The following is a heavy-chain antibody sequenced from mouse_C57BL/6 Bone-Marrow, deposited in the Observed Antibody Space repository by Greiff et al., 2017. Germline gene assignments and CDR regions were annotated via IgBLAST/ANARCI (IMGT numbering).Heavy chain of an antibody. D-gene: IGHD2-2*01. J-gene: IGHJ3*01. CDR3: ARGGGYGGFAY. CDR2: INYDGSST. V-gene: IGHV5-16*01. CDR1: GFTFSDYY. Sequence: EVQRVESEGGLVQPGSSMKLSCTASGFTFSDYYMAWVRQVPEKGLEWVANINYDGSSTYYLDSLKSRFIISRDNAKNILYLQMSSLKSEDTATYYCARGGGYGGFAYWGQGTLVTVSA.